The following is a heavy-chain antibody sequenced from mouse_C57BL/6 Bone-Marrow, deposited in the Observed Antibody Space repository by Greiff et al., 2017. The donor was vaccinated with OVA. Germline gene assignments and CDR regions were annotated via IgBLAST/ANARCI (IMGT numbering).Heavy chain of an antibody. V-gene: IGHV1-9*01. D-gene: IGHD1-1*01. CDR2: ILPGSGST. Sequence: VKLVESGAELMKPGASVKLSCKATGYTFTGYWIEWVKQRPGHGLEWIGEILPGSGSTNYNEKFKGKATFTADTSSNTAYMQLTSLTTEDSPIYSCARNQGYYGSSPAWFAYWGQGTLVTVSA. CDR3: ARNQGYYGSSPAWFAY. J-gene: IGHJ3*01. CDR1: GYTFTGYW.